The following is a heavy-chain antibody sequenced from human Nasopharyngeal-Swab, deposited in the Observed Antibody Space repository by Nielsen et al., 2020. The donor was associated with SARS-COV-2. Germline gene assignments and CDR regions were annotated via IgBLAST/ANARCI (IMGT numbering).Heavy chain of an antibody. J-gene: IGHJ6*02. Sequence: GGSLRLSCAASGFTFSNYAMTWVRQAPGKGLEWVSIISGSGDTTYYADSVKDRFTISRDNSKNTLYLQTNSLRVEDTAVYYCAKAPYLRGLDVWGQGTTVTVSS. D-gene: IGHD2-21*01. CDR1: GFTFSNYA. CDR2: ISGSGDTT. V-gene: IGHV3-23*01. CDR3: AKAPYLRGLDV.